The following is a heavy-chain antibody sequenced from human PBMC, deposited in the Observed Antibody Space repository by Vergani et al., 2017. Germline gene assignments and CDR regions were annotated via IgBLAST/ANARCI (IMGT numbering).Heavy chain of an antibody. J-gene: IGHJ4*02. Sequence: EVQLVQSGAEVKKPGESLKISCQISRYSFTNYWIGWVRQMPGKGLEWMGIIHPADSDTRYSPSFQGQVTISVDKSISTAYLQRSSLRASDSAMYYCARLYGRDSSVSKYFDYWGQGTLVTVSS. V-gene: IGHV5-51*01. CDR3: ARLYGRDSSVSKYFDY. CDR2: IHPADSDT. D-gene: IGHD3-22*01. CDR1: RYSFTNYW.